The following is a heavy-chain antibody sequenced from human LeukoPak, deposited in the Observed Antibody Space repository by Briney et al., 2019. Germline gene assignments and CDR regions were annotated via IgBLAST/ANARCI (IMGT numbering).Heavy chain of an antibody. CDR2: INHSGST. J-gene: IGHJ4*02. Sequence: SETLSLTCAVYGGSFSGYYWSWIRQPPGNGLEWIGEINHSGSTNYNPSLKSRVTISVDTSKHQFSLKLSSVTAADTAVYYCARFTMVRGVILSYYFDYWGQGTLVTVSS. V-gene: IGHV4-34*01. D-gene: IGHD3-10*01. CDR3: ARFTMVRGVILSYYFDY. CDR1: GGSFSGYY.